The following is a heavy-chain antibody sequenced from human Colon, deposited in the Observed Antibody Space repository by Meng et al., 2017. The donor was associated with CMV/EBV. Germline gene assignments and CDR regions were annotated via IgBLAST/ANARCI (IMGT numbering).Heavy chain of an antibody. D-gene: IGHD7-27*01. Sequence: QVHAVEPGAEGNQPGASLNVACKASGYTFTNYYFHWVQQPPGRVLEWMGANSWKSGDTAYAQKFQGRFTMTRYTSTRTAYMELSSLRSEDTAVYDCSRDGPWGYGGSDYWGQGTLVTVSS. CDR3: SRDGPWGYGGSDY. V-gene: IGHV1-46*01. J-gene: IGHJ4*02. CDR2: NSWKSGDT. CDR1: GYTFTNYY.